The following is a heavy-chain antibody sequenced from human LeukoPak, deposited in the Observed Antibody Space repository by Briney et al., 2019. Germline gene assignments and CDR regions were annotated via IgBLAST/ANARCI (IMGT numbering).Heavy chain of an antibody. J-gene: IGHJ4*02. CDR3: ASNVFYGGNLQYYFDY. CDR1: GYTFTGYY. CDR2: INPNSGGT. V-gene: IGHV1-2*02. Sequence: ASVKVSCKASGYTFTGYYMHWVRQAPGQGLEWMGWINPNSGGTNYAQKFQGRVTMARDTSISTAYMELSRLRSDDTAVYYCASNVFYGGNLQYYFDYWGQGTLVTVSS. D-gene: IGHD4-23*01.